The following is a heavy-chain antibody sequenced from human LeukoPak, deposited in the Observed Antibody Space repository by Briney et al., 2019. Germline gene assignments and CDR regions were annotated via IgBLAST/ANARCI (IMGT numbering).Heavy chain of an antibody. J-gene: IGHJ4*02. CDR2: IYYSGST. CDR1: GGSISSSSYY. Sequence: SETLSLTCTVSGGSISSSSYYWGWIRQPPGKGLEWIGSIYYSGSTYYNPSLKSRVTISVDTSKNQFSLKLSSVTAADTAVYYCARRGPYFDYWGQGILVTVSS. D-gene: IGHD3-10*01. CDR3: ARRGPYFDY. V-gene: IGHV4-39*01.